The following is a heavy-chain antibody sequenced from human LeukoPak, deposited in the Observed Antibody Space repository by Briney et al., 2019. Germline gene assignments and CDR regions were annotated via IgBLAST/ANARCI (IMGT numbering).Heavy chain of an antibody. CDR2: ISSSGSTI. V-gene: IGHV3-11*01. J-gene: IGHJ4*02. D-gene: IGHD6-13*01. CDR3: ARRDSSSWYAVHY. Sequence: GGSLRLSCAASGFTFSDYYMSWIRQAPGKGLEWVSYISSSGSTIYYADSVKGRFTISRANAKNSLYLHMNSLRAEDTAVYYCARRDSSSWYAVHYWGQGTLVTVSS. CDR1: GFTFSDYY.